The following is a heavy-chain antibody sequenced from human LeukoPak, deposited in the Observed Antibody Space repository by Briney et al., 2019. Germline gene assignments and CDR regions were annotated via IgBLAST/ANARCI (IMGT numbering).Heavy chain of an antibody. Sequence: PSETLSLTCGVDGGSFSGYDWTWVRQPPGKGLEWTGQINYGGDTNYNPSLKSRVTISVDTSKNQFSLKVTSVTAADTAVYYCARGLGWKVTPMGLFYMDVWGEGATVTVSS. CDR2: INYGGDT. CDR1: GGSFSGYD. CDR3: ARGLGWKVTPMGLFYMDV. D-gene: IGHD1-1*01. V-gene: IGHV4-34*01. J-gene: IGHJ6*03.